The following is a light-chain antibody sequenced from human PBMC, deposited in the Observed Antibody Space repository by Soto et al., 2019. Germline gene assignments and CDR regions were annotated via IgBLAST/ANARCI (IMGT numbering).Light chain of an antibody. V-gene: IGLV2-14*02. CDR2: EGS. J-gene: IGLJ1*01. CDR1: SSDLGSYNL. Sequence: QSVLTQPASVSGSPGQSITLSCTGTSSDLGSYNLVSWYQQHPGKAPKLMIYEGSKRPSGVSYRFSGSKSANTASLTISGLQTEDEADYYCCSYTSSRIYVFGAGTKVTVL. CDR3: CSYTSSRIYV.